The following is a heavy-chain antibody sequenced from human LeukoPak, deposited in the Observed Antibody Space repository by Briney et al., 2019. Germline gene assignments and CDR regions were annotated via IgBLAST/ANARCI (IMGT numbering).Heavy chain of an antibody. J-gene: IGHJ1*01. CDR1: GGSISSGGYY. V-gene: IGHV4-31*03. Sequence: PSQTLSLTCTVSGGSISSGGYYWSWIRQHPGKGLEWIGYIYYSGSTYYNPSLKSRVTISVDTSKNQFSLKLSSVNAADTAVYYCARGRGDYTGVEYFQHWGQGTLVTVSS. CDR3: ARGRGDYTGVEYFQH. D-gene: IGHD4-17*01. CDR2: IYYSGST.